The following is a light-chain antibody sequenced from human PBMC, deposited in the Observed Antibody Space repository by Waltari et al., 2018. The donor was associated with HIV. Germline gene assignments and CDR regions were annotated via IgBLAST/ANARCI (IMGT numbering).Light chain of an antibody. J-gene: IGLJ1*01. CDR2: EVS. CDR3: CSYVGWSTILYV. V-gene: IGLV2-23*02. CDR1: TSFSANYNL. Sequence: VPALPAPLSASPGQSLTIACAGTTSFSANYNLLFLYQQHPGKAPKLMIYEVSKRPSGVSNRFSGSKSGNTASLTISGLQAEDEADYYCCSYVGWSTILYVFGTGTKVTVL.